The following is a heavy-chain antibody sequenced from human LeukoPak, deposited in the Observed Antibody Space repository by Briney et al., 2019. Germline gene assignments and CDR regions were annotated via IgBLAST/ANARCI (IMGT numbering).Heavy chain of an antibody. Sequence: GGSLRLSCAASGFTFSSYSMNWVRQAPGKGLEWVSYISSSSSTIYYADSVKGRFTISRDNAKNSLYLQMNSLRAEDTAVYYCARDHPSYDFWSGYRPYWGQGTLVTVSS. J-gene: IGHJ4*02. D-gene: IGHD3-3*01. CDR1: GFTFSSYS. V-gene: IGHV3-48*04. CDR3: ARDHPSYDFWSGYRPY. CDR2: ISSSSSTI.